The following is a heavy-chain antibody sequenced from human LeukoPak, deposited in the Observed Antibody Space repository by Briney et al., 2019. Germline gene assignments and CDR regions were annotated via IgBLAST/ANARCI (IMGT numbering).Heavy chain of an antibody. CDR3: ARDHSGSGSYYNPAEEGSMDV. CDR1: GGSISRYY. J-gene: IGHJ6*02. Sequence: PSETLTLTCTVSGGSISRYYWSWIRQPAGKGLEWIGRIYTSGSSNYNPSLKSRVTMSVDTSKNQFSLKLSSVTAADTAVYYCARDHSGSGSYYNPAEEGSMDVWGQGTTVTLSS. V-gene: IGHV4-4*07. D-gene: IGHD3-10*01. CDR2: IYTSGSS.